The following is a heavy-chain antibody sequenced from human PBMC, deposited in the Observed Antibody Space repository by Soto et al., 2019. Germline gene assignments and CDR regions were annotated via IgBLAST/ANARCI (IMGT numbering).Heavy chain of an antibody. CDR2: ITSSGRTI. CDR3: ARASGESYPGSRVFDS. J-gene: IGHJ4*02. Sequence: GGSLRLSCAASEFPFSYYEMNWVRQAPGKGLEWVSYITSSGRTIDYADSVKGRFTISRDNAKNSLYPQMNSLRAEDTAIYYCARASGESYPGSRVFDSWGQGTRVTVSS. V-gene: IGHV3-48*03. CDR1: EFPFSYYE. D-gene: IGHD3-10*01.